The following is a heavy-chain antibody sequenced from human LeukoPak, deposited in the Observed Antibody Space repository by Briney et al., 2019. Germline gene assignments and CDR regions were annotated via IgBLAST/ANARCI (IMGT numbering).Heavy chain of an antibody. V-gene: IGHV4-4*09. CDR1: GGSISSYY. D-gene: IGHD5-12*01. Sequence: SETLSLTCTVSGGSISSYYWSWIRQPPGKGLEWIGYIYTSGSTNYNPSLKSRVTISVDTSKNQFSLKLGSVTAADAAVYYCARRGYSGYEMSSWGQGTLVTVSS. CDR2: IYTSGST. J-gene: IGHJ5*02. CDR3: ARRGYSGYEMSS.